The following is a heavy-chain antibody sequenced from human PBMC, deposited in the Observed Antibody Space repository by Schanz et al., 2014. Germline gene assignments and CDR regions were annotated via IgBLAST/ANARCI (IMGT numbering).Heavy chain of an antibody. V-gene: IGHV3-30*19. Sequence: VQLVESGGGLVKPGGSLRLSCAASGFIFSSYGLHWVRQAPGKGLEWVAVISYDGSNKYYADSVKGRFSISRDYSKNTLYLQMSSLRAEDTAIYYCAKDPSHGDYDYYFDYWGQGTLVTDSS. J-gene: IGHJ4*02. D-gene: IGHD3-22*01. CDR3: AKDPSHGDYDYYFDY. CDR1: GFIFSSYG. CDR2: ISYDGSNK.